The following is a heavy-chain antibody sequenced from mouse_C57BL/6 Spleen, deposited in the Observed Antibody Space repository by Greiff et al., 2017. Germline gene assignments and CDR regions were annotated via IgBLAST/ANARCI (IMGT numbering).Heavy chain of an antibody. Sequence: VQLQQSDAELVKPGASVKISCKVSGYTFTDHTIHWMKQRPEQGLEWIGYIYPRDGSTKYNEKFKGKATLTADKSSSTAYMQLNSLTSEDSAVXFCARRVYGSSYDYAMDYWGQGTSVTVSS. CDR2: IYPRDGST. CDR1: GYTFTDHT. J-gene: IGHJ4*01. D-gene: IGHD1-1*01. V-gene: IGHV1-78*01. CDR3: ARRVYGSSYDYAMDY.